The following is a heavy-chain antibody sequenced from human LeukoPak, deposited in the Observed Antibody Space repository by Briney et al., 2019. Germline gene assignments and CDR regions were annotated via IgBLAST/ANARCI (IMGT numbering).Heavy chain of an antibody. V-gene: IGHV3-33*01. CDR3: ARAGYNSGWYEY. CDR1: GFTFSTYG. CDR2: IWEDGSNI. J-gene: IGHJ4*02. D-gene: IGHD6-19*01. Sequence: GGSLRLSCAASGFTFSTYGMHWVRQAPGKGLECVAGIWEDGSNIYYADSVKGRFIISRDNSKYTLYLQMNSLRAEDTAVYYCARAGYNSGWYEYWGQGTLVTVSS.